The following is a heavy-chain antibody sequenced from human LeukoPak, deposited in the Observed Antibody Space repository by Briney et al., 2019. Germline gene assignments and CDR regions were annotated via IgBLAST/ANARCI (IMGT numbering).Heavy chain of an antibody. CDR2: IYSGGST. V-gene: IGHV3-66*01. J-gene: IGHJ3*02. D-gene: IGHD6-13*01. CDR3: ARIASDAFDI. Sequence: GGSLRLSCAASGFTVSSNYMSWVRQAPGKGLEWVSVIYSGGSTYYADSVKGRFTIPRDNSKNTLYLQMNSLRAEDTAVYYCARIASDAFDIWGQGTMVTVSS. CDR1: GFTVSSNY.